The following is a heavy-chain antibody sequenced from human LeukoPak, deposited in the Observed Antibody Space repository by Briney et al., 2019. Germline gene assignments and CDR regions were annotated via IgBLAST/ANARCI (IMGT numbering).Heavy chain of an antibody. CDR1: GFTVSTNY. CDR2: IYSGGAT. D-gene: IGHD3-9*01. Sequence: GGSLRLSCAASGFTVSTNYMSWVRQAPGKGLEWVSIIYSGGATFYADSVKGRFTISRENSKNTLWLQMNSLRAEDTAVYYCARLHYDVLTGPFDYWGQGTLVTVSS. CDR3: ARLHYDVLTGPFDY. V-gene: IGHV3-53*01. J-gene: IGHJ4*02.